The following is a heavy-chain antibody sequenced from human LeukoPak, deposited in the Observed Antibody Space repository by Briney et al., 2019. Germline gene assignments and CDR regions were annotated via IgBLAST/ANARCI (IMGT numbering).Heavy chain of an antibody. Sequence: SETLSLTCAVYGGSFSGYYWSWIRQPPGKGLEWIGEINHSGSTNYNPSLKSRVTISVDTSKNRFSLKLSSVTAADTAVYYCARHFWYSSGNWFDPWGQGTLVTVSS. J-gene: IGHJ5*02. CDR2: INHSGST. CDR3: ARHFWYSSGNWFDP. CDR1: GGSFSGYY. D-gene: IGHD6-19*01. V-gene: IGHV4-34*01.